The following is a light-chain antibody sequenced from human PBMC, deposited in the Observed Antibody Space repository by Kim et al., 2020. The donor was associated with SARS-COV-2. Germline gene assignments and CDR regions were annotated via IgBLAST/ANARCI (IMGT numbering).Light chain of an antibody. CDR3: QAWDSSVV. CDR1: KLGDKY. Sequence: SLYPEQTASINCSGDKLGDKYAGWYQQKPGQSPMLVIYQDNKRPSGIPERFSGSNSGNTATLTISGTQVMDEGDYYCQAWDSSVVFGGGTQLTVL. J-gene: IGLJ2*01. CDR2: QDN. V-gene: IGLV3-1*01.